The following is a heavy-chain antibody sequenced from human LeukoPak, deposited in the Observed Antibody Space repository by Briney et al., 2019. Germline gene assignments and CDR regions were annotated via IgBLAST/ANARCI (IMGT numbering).Heavy chain of an antibody. D-gene: IGHD3-16*02. CDR3: VSGNDPDSTWENYRLDAFDI. CDR2: ISSTRDYI. CDR1: GYTFSHYS. V-gene: IGHV3-21*01. J-gene: IGHJ3*02. Sequence: GGSLRLSCAASGYTFSHYSVNWVRQAPGKGLEWVSSISSTRDYIYYADSVKGRFTISRDNTKNSLYLQMNSLRAEDTAVYYCVSGNDPDSTWENYRLDAFDIWGQGTTVIVSS.